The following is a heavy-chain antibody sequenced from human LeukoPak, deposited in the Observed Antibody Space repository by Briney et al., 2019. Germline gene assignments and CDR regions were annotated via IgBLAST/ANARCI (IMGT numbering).Heavy chain of an antibody. CDR3: AKARLYCSSGTCSDHPATLTGMDV. V-gene: IGHV3-23*01. D-gene: IGHD2-15*01. Sequence: PGGSLRLSCTASGFTFSSFAMHWVRQAPGKGLEWVSLITNSGVTTHYADSVKGRFTISRHNSRSTLYLQLNSLRADDTALYYCAKARLYCSSGTCSDHPATLTGMDVWGQGTTVTVSS. CDR1: GFTFSSFA. CDR2: ITNSGVTT. J-gene: IGHJ6*02.